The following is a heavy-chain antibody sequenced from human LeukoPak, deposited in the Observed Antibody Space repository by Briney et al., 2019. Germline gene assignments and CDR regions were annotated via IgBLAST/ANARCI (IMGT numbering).Heavy chain of an antibody. CDR2: ISGSGGST. CDR1: GFTFSSYA. D-gene: IGHD6-19*01. CDR3: ARGLSSGWYATDY. V-gene: IGHV3-23*01. J-gene: IGHJ4*02. Sequence: GGSLRLSCAASGFTFSSYAMSWVRQAPGKGLEWVSAISGSGGSTYYADSVKGRFTISRDNSKNTLYLQMNSLRAEDTAVYYCARGLSSGWYATDYWGQGTLVTVSS.